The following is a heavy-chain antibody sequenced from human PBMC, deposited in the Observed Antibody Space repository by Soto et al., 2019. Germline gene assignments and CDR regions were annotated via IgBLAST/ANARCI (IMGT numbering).Heavy chain of an antibody. CDR2: ISSSSSYI. CDR1: GFTFSSYS. Sequence: EVQLVESGGGLVKPGGSLRLSCAASGFTFSSYSMNWVRQAPGKGLEWVSSISSSSSYIYYADSVKGRFTISRDNPKNSVYLQMNSLRAEDTAVYYCARFIVVATKFPPGFDYWGQGTLVTVSS. D-gene: IGHD5-12*01. J-gene: IGHJ4*02. V-gene: IGHV3-21*01. CDR3: ARFIVVATKFPPGFDY.